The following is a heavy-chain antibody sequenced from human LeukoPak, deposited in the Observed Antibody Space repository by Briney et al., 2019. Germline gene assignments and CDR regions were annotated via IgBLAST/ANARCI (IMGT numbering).Heavy chain of an antibody. CDR3: AKDRGWGFDY. D-gene: IGHD6-19*01. J-gene: IGHJ4*02. CDR2: ISGSGGST. Sequence: GGSMRPSCAASGFTFSSYAMSWVRQAPGRRLGWVSAISGSGGSTYYADTVKGRFTISRDNSKKTLYLQMNRLRAEETEVYLWAKDRGWGFDYWGEGTLVTASS. V-gene: IGHV3-23*01. CDR1: GFTFSSYA.